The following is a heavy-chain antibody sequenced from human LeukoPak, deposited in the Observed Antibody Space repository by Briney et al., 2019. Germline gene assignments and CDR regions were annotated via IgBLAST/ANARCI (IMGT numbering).Heavy chain of an antibody. Sequence: SGPTLVKPTQTLTLTCTFSGFSLSTSGVGVGWIRQPPGKALEWLALIYWDDDKRYSPSLKSRLTITKDTSKNQVVLTMTNMDPVDTATYYYANKHYGEYYFGYWGQGTLVTVSS. D-gene: IGHD4-17*01. CDR1: GFSLSTSGVG. J-gene: IGHJ4*02. CDR2: IYWDDDK. CDR3: ANKHYGEYYFGY. V-gene: IGHV2-5*02.